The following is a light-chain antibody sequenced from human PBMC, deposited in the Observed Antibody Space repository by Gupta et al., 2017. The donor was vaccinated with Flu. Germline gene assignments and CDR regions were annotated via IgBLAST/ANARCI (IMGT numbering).Light chain of an antibody. Sequence: IVLPPSPVTLSMSPGERATLSCRASQSDSSYLGWYQQKPGQAPRLLIYDTSNRAPGIPARFSGGRSGADFTLTISSLAPEDFGIYYCHHRPSWPPVLTFGGGTKVEVK. CDR2: DTS. J-gene: IGKJ4*01. CDR3: HHRPSWPPVLT. CDR1: QSDSSY. V-gene: IGKV3-11*01.